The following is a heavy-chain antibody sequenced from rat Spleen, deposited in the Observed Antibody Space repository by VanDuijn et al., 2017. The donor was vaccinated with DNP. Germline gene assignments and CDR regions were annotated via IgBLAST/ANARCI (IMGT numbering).Heavy chain of an antibody. D-gene: IGHD3-1*01. V-gene: IGHV5-7*01. Sequence: EVQLVESGGDLVQPGRSLRLSCAASGFTIGDYNMAWVRQAPKKGLEWVATMNHDGTTIYYRDSVKGRFIVSRDNAKSTLDLQMDSLRSEDTATYYCVRRGGKGLFSKWGQGTLVTVSS. CDR2: MNHDGTTI. CDR1: GFTIGDYN. CDR3: VRRGGKGLFSK. J-gene: IGHJ3*01.